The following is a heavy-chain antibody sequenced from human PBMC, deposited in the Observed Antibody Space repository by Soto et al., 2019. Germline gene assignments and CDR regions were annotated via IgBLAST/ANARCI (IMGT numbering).Heavy chain of an antibody. CDR3: VVMGNVAVSNPRSFDY. CDR2: IVPIFETL. D-gene: IGHD6-19*01. V-gene: IGHV1-69*18. CDR1: GATFSGYA. Sequence: QVQLVQSGAELKTPGSSVKVSCKASGATFSGYAINWVRQAPGQGLEWLGRIVPIFETLNYAQKLQGRVAITAYESTTTVYIRLSTLTFENSAVYYCVVMGNVAVSNPRSFDYWGQGTLVTLAS. J-gene: IGHJ4*02.